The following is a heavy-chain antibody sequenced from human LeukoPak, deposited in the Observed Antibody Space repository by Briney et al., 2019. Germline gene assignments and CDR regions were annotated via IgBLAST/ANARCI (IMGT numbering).Heavy chain of an antibody. CDR1: GGSISSSSYY. V-gene: IGHV4-39*07. CDR2: LYYSGST. D-gene: IGHD6-13*01. J-gene: IGHJ3*02. Sequence: PSETLSLTCTVSGGSISSSSYYWGWIRQPPGKGLEWIGSLYYSGSTYYNPSLKSRVTISVDTSKNQFSLKLSSVTAADTAVYYCARDHFGLYSSSWYGGDAFDIWGQGTMVTVSS. CDR3: ARDHFGLYSSSWYGGDAFDI.